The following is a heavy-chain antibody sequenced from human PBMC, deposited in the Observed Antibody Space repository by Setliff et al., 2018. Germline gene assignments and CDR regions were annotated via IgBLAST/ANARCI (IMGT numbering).Heavy chain of an antibody. CDR2: ISDTSAFI. CDR1: GLTLTPYT. CDR3: ARDTSGRDAFDI. V-gene: IGHV3-23*01. D-gene: IGHD6-19*01. Sequence: GGSLRLSCAASGLTLTPYTMTWVRQAPGKGPEWVSSISDTSAFIYYADSVRGRFTISRDNSENTLYLQMNSLRADDTAVYYCARDTSGRDAFDIWGQGTMVTVSS. J-gene: IGHJ3*02.